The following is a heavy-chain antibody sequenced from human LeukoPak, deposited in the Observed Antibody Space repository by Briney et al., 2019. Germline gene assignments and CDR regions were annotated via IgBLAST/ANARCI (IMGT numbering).Heavy chain of an antibody. J-gene: IGHJ4*02. D-gene: IGHD3-9*01. Sequence: SEALSLTCTVSGGSIRSYYWSWIRQPPGKGLEWIAYIYYSGSTNYNPSLKSRVTISVDTSKNQFSLKLSSVTAADTAVYYCARLILTGYYRTSYFDYWGQGTLVTVSS. V-gene: IGHV4-59*08. CDR1: GGSIRSYY. CDR2: IYYSGST. CDR3: ARLILTGYYRTSYFDY.